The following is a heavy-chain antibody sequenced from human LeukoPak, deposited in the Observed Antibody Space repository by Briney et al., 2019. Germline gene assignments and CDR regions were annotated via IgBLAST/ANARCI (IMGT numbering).Heavy chain of an antibody. CDR1: GFTFSSYG. J-gene: IGHJ6*03. CDR3: AKTGYSSSSGPFDYYYYYMDV. CDR2: IWYDGSNK. Sequence: PGRSLRLSCAASGFTFSSYGMRWVRQAPGKGLEWVAVIWYDGSNKYYADSVKGRFTISRDNSKNTLCLQMNSLRAEDTAVYYCAKTGYSSSSGPFDYYYYYMDVWGKGTTVTVSS. D-gene: IGHD6-6*01. V-gene: IGHV3-33*06.